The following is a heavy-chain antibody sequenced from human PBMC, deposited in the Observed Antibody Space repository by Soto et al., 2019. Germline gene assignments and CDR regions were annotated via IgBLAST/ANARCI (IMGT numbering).Heavy chain of an antibody. CDR2: ISSSGSTI. CDR1: GFTFSSYE. V-gene: IGHV3-48*03. J-gene: IGHJ4*02. D-gene: IGHD3-3*01. CDR3: ARGALSGYYTPDSDY. Sequence: HPGGSLRLSCAASGFTFSSYEMNWVRQAPGKGLEWVSYISSSGSTIYYADSVKGRFTISRDNAKNSLYLQMNSLRAEDTAVYYCARGALSGYYTPDSDYWGQGTLVTVSS.